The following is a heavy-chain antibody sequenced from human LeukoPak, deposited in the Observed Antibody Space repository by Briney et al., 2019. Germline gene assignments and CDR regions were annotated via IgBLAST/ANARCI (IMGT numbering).Heavy chain of an antibody. Sequence: SETLSLTCTVSGGSISSGGYYWSWIRQHPGKGLDWVRNIYYSGSTYYNPSLRSRVTISVDMSKNQFSLKLNSVTAADTAVYYCARFYGGNSGMLPRATFDIWGQGTMVTVSS. CDR2: IYYSGST. D-gene: IGHD4-23*01. V-gene: IGHV4-31*03. J-gene: IGHJ3*02. CDR1: GGSISSGGYY. CDR3: ARFYGGNSGMLPRATFDI.